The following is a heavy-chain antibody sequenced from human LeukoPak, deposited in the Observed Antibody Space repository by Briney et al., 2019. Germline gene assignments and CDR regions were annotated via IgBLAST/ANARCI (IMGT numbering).Heavy chain of an antibody. CDR1: VGSSDNFY. CDR3: ARAQTPSWFDP. J-gene: IGHJ5*02. V-gene: IGHV4-4*07. CDR2: VYSAGA. Sequence: SETLSLTCSVCVGSSDNFYWGWIRQPAGKGLEWIGRVYSAGAIYTPSLKSRVSMSLDTSRNQLSLKVTSVTAADTAVYFCARAQTPSWFDPWGKGILVTVSS.